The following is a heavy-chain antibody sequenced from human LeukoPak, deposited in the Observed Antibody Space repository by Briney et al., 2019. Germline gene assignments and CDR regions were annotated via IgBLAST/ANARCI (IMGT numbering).Heavy chain of an antibody. J-gene: IGHJ6*03. CDR2: ITCSSSYT. CDR1: GFTFCTYN. CDR3: ARDPYTGNYGDSYYYYMDV. V-gene: IGHV3-21*01. Sequence: GGSLRLSCSASGFTFCTYNMNWVRQAPGKGLEWVSSITCSSSYTYHADPVKGRVTISRDNAKNSLYLQMNSLRAEDTAIYYCARDPYTGNYGDSYYYYMDVWGKGTTVTIPS. D-gene: IGHD1-26*01.